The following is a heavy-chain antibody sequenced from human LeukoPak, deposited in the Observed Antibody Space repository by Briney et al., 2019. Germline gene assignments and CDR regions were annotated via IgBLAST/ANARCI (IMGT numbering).Heavy chain of an antibody. CDR1: GGTFSSYA. J-gene: IGHJ4*02. CDR3: ARDYYDSSGYSL. Sequence: GSSVKVSCKASGGTFSSYAISWVRQAPGQGLEWMGRIIPILGIANYAQKFQGRVPITADKSTSTAYMELSSLRSEDTAVYYCARDYYDSSGYSLWGQGTLVTVSS. V-gene: IGHV1-69*04. D-gene: IGHD3-22*01. CDR2: IIPILGIA.